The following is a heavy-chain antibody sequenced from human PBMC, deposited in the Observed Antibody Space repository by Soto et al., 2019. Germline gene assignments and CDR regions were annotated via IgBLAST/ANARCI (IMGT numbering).Heavy chain of an antibody. CDR1: GFTFSTYA. CDR2: ISGSASHT. J-gene: IGHJ4*02. V-gene: IGHV3-23*01. Sequence: EVQLSESGGGLVQPGGSLRLSCSASGFTFSTYAMSWIRQAPGKGLEWVSAISGSASHTYYADSVKGQFTISRDNFKNTLHVQLNSLRGEDAAVYYCEKEGGASYYGLGNDYWGQGALVTVSS. CDR3: EKEGGASYYGLGNDY. D-gene: IGHD3-10*01.